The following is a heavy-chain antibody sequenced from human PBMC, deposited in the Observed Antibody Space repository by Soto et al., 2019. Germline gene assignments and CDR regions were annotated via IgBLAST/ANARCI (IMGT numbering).Heavy chain of an antibody. J-gene: IGHJ4*02. CDR1: GYSFTRYW. D-gene: IGHD2-15*01. V-gene: IGHV5-51*01. CDR3: ARAPLVVVSVATNFDY. Sequence: GESMKVSCKGSGYSFTRYWSVWVRQIPGKGLEWMGIIYPGDSDTRYSPSFQGQVTISADKSISTAYLQWSSLKASDTAMYYCARAPLVVVSVATNFDYWGQGTLVTVSS. CDR2: IYPGDSDT.